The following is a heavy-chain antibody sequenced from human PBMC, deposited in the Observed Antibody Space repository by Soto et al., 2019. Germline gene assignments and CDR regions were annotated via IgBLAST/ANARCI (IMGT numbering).Heavy chain of an antibody. J-gene: IGHJ1*01. CDR2: ISSSGSTI. CDR3: ARDTVAGRLPYFQH. CDR1: GLTFSDYY. D-gene: IGHD6-19*01. Sequence: GGSLRLSCAGSGLTFSDYYMSWIRQAPGKGLEWVSYISSSGSTIYYADSVKGRFTISRDNAKNSLYLQMNSLRAEDTAVYYCARDTVAGRLPYFQHWGQGTLVTVS. V-gene: IGHV3-11*01.